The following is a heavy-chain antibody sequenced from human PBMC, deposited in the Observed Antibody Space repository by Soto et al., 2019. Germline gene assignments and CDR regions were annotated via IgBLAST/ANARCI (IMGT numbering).Heavy chain of an antibody. CDR3: AAHDSGGYYAEY. V-gene: IGHV4-39*01. CDR1: GDSVTISDYY. J-gene: IGHJ4*02. Sequence: QLQLQESGPGLVKPSETLSLTCTVSGDSVTISDYYWGWILQPPGKGLEWIGSIHYSGGTYYNPSPKSRVTISGDTSKKQFSLTLTSVTAADAAVYYCAAHDSGGYYAEYWGQGTLGTVSA. D-gene: IGHD3-22*01. CDR2: IHYSGGT.